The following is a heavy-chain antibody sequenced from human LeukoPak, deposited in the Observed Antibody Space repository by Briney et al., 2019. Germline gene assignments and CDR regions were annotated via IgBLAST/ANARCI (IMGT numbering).Heavy chain of an antibody. V-gene: IGHV4-59*08. J-gene: IGHJ3*02. CDR1: GGSISSYY. CDR3: ARWLGDAFDI. D-gene: IGHD6-19*01. CDR2: IYYSGST. Sequence: SETLSLPCTVSGGSISSYYWSWLRPPPGKGLEWIGYIYYSGSTNYNPSLTSRVTISVDTSKKKFSLKLSSVTAADTAVYYFARWLGDAFDIWGQGTIVTVSS.